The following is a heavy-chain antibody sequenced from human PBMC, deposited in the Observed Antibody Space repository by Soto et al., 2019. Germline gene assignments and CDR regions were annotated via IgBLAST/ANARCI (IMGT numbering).Heavy chain of an antibody. CDR3: ARDQATVPTAELSLYYYYYGMDV. D-gene: IGHD4-17*01. Sequence: GASVKVSCKASGYTFTSYGISWVRQAPGQGLEWMGGIIPIFGTANYAQKFQGRVTITADESTSTAYMELSSLRSEDTAVYYCARDQATVPTAELSLYYYYYGMDVWGQGTTVTVSS. V-gene: IGHV1-69*13. CDR1: GYTFTSYG. CDR2: IIPIFGTA. J-gene: IGHJ6*02.